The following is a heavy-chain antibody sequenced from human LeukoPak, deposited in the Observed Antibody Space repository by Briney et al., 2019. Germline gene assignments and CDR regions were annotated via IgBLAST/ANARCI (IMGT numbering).Heavy chain of an antibody. D-gene: IGHD3-10*01. J-gene: IGHJ4*02. CDR2: IWYDGSNK. Sequence: GGSLRLSCAASGFTFSSYGMHWVRQAPGKGLEWVAVIWYDGSNKYYADSVKGRFTISRDNSKNTLYLQMNSLRAEDTAVYYCARVKGVRGVMSHYFDYWGQGTLVTVSS. CDR3: ARVKGVRGVMSHYFDY. CDR1: GFTFSSYG. V-gene: IGHV3-33*01.